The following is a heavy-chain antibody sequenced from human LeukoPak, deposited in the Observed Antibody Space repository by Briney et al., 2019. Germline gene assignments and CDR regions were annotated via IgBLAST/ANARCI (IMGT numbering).Heavy chain of an antibody. CDR3: ARGKWELLSHYWCFDL. CDR1: GDSVSSNSAA. D-gene: IGHD1-26*01. CDR2: TYYRSKWFN. V-gene: IGHV6-1*01. J-gene: IGHJ2*01. Sequence: SQTLSLTCAISGDSVSSNSAAWNWIRQSPSRGLEWLGRTYYRSKWFNDYAVSVKSRITINPDTSKNQFSLQLNSVTPEDTAVYYCARGKWELLSHYWCFDLWGRGTLVTVSS.